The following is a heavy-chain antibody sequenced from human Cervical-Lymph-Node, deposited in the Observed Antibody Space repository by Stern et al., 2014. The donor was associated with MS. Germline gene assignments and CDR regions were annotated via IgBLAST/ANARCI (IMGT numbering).Heavy chain of an antibody. CDR3: ARRAAGGSYDY. Sequence: QEQLVQSGAEGKKPGASVKVSCKASGYTFTSYAMHWVRQAPGQRLEWMGWINAGNGNTKYSQKFQGRITITRATSASTAYMELSSLRSEDTAVYYCARRAAGGSYDYWGQGTLVTVSS. J-gene: IGHJ4*02. V-gene: IGHV1-3*01. CDR2: INAGNGNT. CDR1: GYTFTSYA. D-gene: IGHD1-26*01.